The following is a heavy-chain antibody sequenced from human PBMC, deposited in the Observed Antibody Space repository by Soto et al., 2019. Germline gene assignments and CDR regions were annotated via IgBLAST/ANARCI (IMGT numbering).Heavy chain of an antibody. CDR2: INHSGST. CDR3: ARGRIDDNVWGNFRSFEN. CDR1: GGSFSGDY. D-gene: IGHD3-16*02. V-gene: IGHV4-34*01. J-gene: IGHJ4*02. Sequence: SETLSLTCTVSGGSFSGDYWSWIRQPPGKGLEWNGEINHSGSTNFNPSLKSQITITVDTSKNKYYLKLSSVSAADTVFFYCARGRIDDNVWGNFRSFENWVQGTRVT.